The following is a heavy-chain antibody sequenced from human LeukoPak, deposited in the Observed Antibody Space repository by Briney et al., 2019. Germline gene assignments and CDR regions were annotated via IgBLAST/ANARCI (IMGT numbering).Heavy chain of an antibody. D-gene: IGHD4-17*01. Sequence: SETLSLTCSVSGGSISSAGYFWSWIRQHPGRGLEWIAYIFHNGSTYYNPSLQSRVTISIDTSKKQFSLRLSSVTAADTAVYYCARLGVLYGDLAYWGQGTLVTVSS. CDR3: ARLGVLYGDLAY. CDR1: GGSISSAGYF. V-gene: IGHV4-31*03. CDR2: IFHNGST. J-gene: IGHJ4*02.